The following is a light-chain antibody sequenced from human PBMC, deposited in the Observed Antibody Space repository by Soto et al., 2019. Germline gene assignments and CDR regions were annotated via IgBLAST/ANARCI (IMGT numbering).Light chain of an antibody. J-gene: IGKJ4*01. CDR3: QQYKTYSLT. Sequence: IQLTQSPSFLSPSIGESVTITCRASQVISTSLAWYQVKPGKAPKLLIYDASSLESGVPPRFSGSGSGTEYTLTISSLQPDDSATYHCQQYKTYSLTFGGGTKVDIK. CDR1: QVISTS. CDR2: DAS. V-gene: IGKV1-13*02.